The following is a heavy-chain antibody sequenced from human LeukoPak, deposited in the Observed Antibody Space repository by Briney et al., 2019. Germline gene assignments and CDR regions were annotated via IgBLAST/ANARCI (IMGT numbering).Heavy chain of an antibody. J-gene: IGHJ3*02. Sequence: GGSLRLSCAASGFTFSSYGMHWVRQAPGKGLEWVAVISYDGSNKYYADSVKGRFTISRDNSKNTLYLQMNSLRAEDTAVYYCARESDAFDIWGQGTMVTVSS. CDR2: ISYDGSNK. V-gene: IGHV3-30*03. CDR1: GFTFSSYG. CDR3: ARESDAFDI.